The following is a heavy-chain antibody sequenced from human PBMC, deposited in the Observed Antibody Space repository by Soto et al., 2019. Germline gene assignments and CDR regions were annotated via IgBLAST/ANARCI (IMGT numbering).Heavy chain of an antibody. V-gene: IGHV3-7*03. Sequence: EAQLVESGGGLVQPGGSLRLSCAASGFTFSTYWMNWVRQAPGMGLEWLAIIRQDGTETHYVDSVKGRFTISRDNTKNSLFRQRNNLRADDTAVYYCVGGAGWELDYWGQGTLVTVSS. CDR1: GFTFSTYW. J-gene: IGHJ4*02. CDR2: IRQDGTET. D-gene: IGHD1-26*01. CDR3: VGGAGWELDY.